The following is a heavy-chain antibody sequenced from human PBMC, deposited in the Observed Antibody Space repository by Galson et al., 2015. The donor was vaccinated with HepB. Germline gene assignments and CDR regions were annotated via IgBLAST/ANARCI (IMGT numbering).Heavy chain of an antibody. V-gene: IGHV3-48*03. Sequence: SLRLSCAASGLSFSSKTMNWVRKVPGKGLQWVAYISTTGTNIHYAESVKGRFTTTRDNAKNTVFLQMNSLRAEDTALYYCATTLFGSGDYCTFDLWGLGTLVTVSS. J-gene: IGHJ4*03. CDR2: ISTTGTNI. D-gene: IGHD3-3*01. CDR1: GLSFSSKT. CDR3: ATTLFGSGDYCTFDL.